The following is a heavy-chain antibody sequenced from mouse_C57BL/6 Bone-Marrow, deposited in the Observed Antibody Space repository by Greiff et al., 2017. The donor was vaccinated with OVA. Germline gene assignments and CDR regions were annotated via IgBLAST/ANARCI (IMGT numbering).Heavy chain of an antibody. CDR2: IHPNSGST. J-gene: IGHJ4*01. CDR3: ARYSANWAHYYAMDY. CDR1: GYTFTSYW. V-gene: IGHV1-64*01. Sequence: QVQLKESGAELVKPGASVKLSCKASGYTFTSYWMHWVKQRPGQGLEWIGMIHPNSGSTNYNETFKSKATLTVDKSSSTAYMQLSSLTSEDSAVYYCARYSANWAHYYAMDYWGQGTSVTVSA. D-gene: IGHD4-1*01.